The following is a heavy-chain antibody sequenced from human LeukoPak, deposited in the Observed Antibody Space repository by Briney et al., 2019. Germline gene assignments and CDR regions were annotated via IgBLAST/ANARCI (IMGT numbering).Heavy chain of an antibody. CDR1: GFTVSSNY. V-gene: IGHV3-66*04. CDR2: IYSGGST. Sequence: GGPLRLSCAASGFTVSSNYMSWVRQAPGKGLEWVSVIYSGGSTYYADSVKGRFTISRDNSKNTLYLQMNSLRAEDTAVYYCARPGAYWNFDYWGQGTLVTLSS. D-gene: IGHD1-1*01. J-gene: IGHJ4*02. CDR3: ARPGAYWNFDY.